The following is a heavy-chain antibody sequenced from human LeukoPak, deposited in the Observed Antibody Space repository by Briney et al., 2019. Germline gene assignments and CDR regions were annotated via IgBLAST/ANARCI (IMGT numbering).Heavy chain of an antibody. J-gene: IGHJ4*02. CDR3: ARVGGSTILHFDY. CDR2: IYHSGST. Sequence: SETPSLTSAVSGYSISTGYYWGWIRRPPGKGLEGVGSIYHSGSTYYNPSLKSRVTLSEDTSQNQFSLKLSSVTAADTAVYYCARVGGSTILHFDYWGQGTLVTVSS. D-gene: IGHD2-2*01. CDR1: GYSISTGYY. V-gene: IGHV4-38-2*01.